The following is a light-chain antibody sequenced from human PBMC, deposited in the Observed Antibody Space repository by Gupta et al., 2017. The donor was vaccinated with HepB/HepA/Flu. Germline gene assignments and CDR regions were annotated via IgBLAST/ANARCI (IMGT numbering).Light chain of an antibody. V-gene: IGKV1-39*01. J-gene: IGKJ4*01. Sequence: DIQMTQSPSSLSASVGDRVTITCRASQSISSYLNWYQQKPGKVPKLLIYAASSLQSGVPSRFSGSGSGTDITLTISSLQPEDFATYYCQQSYSTPLTFGGGTKVEIK. CDR3: QQSYSTPLT. CDR1: QSISSY. CDR2: AAS.